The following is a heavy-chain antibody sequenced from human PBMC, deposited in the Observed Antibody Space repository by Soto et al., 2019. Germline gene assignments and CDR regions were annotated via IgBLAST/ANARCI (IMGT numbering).Heavy chain of an antibody. J-gene: IGHJ4*02. V-gene: IGHV1-58*01. D-gene: IGHD1-26*01. CDR2: IVGGSGNT. CDR1: GFTFTTLV. Sequence: SVKVSCKASGFTFTTLVVLWVRLARGQPLEWIGWIVGGSGNTNYAEKCQGRVTITRDTSTGTVYMELSSLTSEDTAVYYCARDDSGFSGSHYIDYFNYWGQGALVTVSS. CDR3: ARDDSGFSGSHYIDYFNY.